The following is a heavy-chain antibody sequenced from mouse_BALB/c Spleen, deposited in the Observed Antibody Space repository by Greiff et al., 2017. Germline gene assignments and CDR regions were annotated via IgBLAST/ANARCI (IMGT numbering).Heavy chain of an antibody. J-gene: IGHJ4*01. CDR2: INPSNGGT. CDR3: TRLRGYAMDY. D-gene: IGHD1-1*01. CDR1: GYTFTSYY. V-gene: IGHV1S81*02. Sequence: VQLQQSGAELVKPGASVKLSCKASGYTFTSYYMYWVKQRPGQGLEWIGEINPSNGGTNFNEKFKSKATLTVDKSSSTAYMQLSSLTSEDSAVYYCTRLRGYAMDYWGQGTSVTVSS.